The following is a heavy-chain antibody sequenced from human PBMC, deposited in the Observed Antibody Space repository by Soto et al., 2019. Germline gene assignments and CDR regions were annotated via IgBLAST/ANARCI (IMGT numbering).Heavy chain of an antibody. D-gene: IGHD2-8*02. CDR2: VKPDGSAT. J-gene: IGHJ6*02. CDR3: ARDRERVTVNGGIALGAMEV. CDR1: GFTFNYYW. Sequence: LRLSCAASGFTFNYYWMTWVRQAPGKGLEWVANVKPDGSATFYADSLKGRFTISRDNAKNSVSLQMDSLRADDTAVYYCARDRERVTVNGGIALGAMEVWGHGNTVTVSS. V-gene: IGHV3-7*03.